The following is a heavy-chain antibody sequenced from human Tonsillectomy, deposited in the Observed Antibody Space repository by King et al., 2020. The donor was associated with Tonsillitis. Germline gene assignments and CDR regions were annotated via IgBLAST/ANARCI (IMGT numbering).Heavy chain of an antibody. D-gene: IGHD6-19*01. J-gene: IGHJ4*02. V-gene: IGHV3-23*04. Sequence: VQLVESGGGLVQPGGSLRLSCAASGFTFSSYAMNWVRQAPGKGLEWVSGISGSGDSTYYAHSVEGRFTISRDNSENTLYLQMNSLRAEDTAVSYCAKARSRGAGFDYWGQGTLVTVSS. CDR2: ISGSGDST. CDR3: AKARSRGAGFDY. CDR1: GFTFSSYA.